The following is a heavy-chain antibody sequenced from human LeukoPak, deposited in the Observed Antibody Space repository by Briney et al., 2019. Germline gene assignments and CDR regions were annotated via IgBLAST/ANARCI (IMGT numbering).Heavy chain of an antibody. Sequence: GGSLRLSCSASGFTFSTYNMNWVRQAPGKGLEWVSYISSSSRVIFYADSVRGRFTISRDNAKNSLYLQMNSLRAEDTAVYYCARDAYYDFWSGYYFPTDYYYYGMDVWGQGTTVTVSS. CDR1: GFTFSTYN. J-gene: IGHJ6*02. D-gene: IGHD3-3*01. CDR2: ISSSSRVI. CDR3: ARDAYYDFWSGYYFPTDYYYYGMDV. V-gene: IGHV3-48*01.